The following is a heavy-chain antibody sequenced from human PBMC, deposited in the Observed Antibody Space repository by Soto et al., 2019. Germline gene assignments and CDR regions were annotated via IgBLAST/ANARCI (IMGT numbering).Heavy chain of an antibody. D-gene: IGHD4-17*01. J-gene: IGHJ4*02. CDR2: ISYDGSNK. CDR1: GFTFSSYG. V-gene: IGHV3-30*18. CDR3: AKGGDGNHFDY. Sequence: GGSLRLSCAASGFTFSSYGMHWVRQAPGKGLEWVAVISYDGSNKYYADSVKGRFTISRDNSKNTLYLQMNSLRAEDTAVYYCAKGGDGNHFDYWGQGTLVTVSS.